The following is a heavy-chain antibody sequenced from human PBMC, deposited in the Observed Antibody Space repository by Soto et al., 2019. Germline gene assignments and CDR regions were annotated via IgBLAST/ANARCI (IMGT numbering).Heavy chain of an antibody. Sequence: QVQLLESGGGVVQPGRSLRLSCAASGFTFSSYGMHWVRQAPGKGLEWVAVISYDGSNKYYADSVKGRFTISRDNSKNTLYLQMNSLRAEDKAVYYCAKDATMVRAVPDYWGQGTLVTVSS. CDR2: ISYDGSNK. J-gene: IGHJ4*02. D-gene: IGHD3-10*01. CDR3: AKDATMVRAVPDY. V-gene: IGHV3-30*18. CDR1: GFTFSSYG.